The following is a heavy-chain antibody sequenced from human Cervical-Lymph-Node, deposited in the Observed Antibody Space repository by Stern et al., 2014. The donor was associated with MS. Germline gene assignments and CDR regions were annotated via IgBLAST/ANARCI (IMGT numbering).Heavy chain of an antibody. CDR2: MSGIGGTT. CDR1: GFTFSSYL. Sequence: EVQLVESGGGLVQPGGSLRLSCAASGFTFSSYLMTWVRQAPGKGLEWVSAMSGIGGTTYYADSVKGRFTISRDNSQNTLFLQMNSLRAEDTAVYYCAKVTKDIAVVFYYYGMDVWGQGTTVTVSS. J-gene: IGHJ6*02. V-gene: IGHV3-23*04. D-gene: IGHD5-18*01. CDR3: AKVTKDIAVVFYYYGMDV.